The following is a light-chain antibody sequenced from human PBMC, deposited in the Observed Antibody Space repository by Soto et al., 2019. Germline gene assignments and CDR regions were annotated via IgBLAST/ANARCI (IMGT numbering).Light chain of an antibody. J-gene: IGKJ1*01. CDR3: MQGTHWPPT. V-gene: IGKV2-30*01. CDR1: QSLVYSDGNTY. CDR2: KVS. Sequence: DVVMTQSPLSLPVTLGQPASISCRSSQSLVYSDGNTYLNWLQQRPGQSPRRLIYKVSNRDSGVPDRFSGSGSGTDFTLKISRVEAEDVRVYYCMQGTHWPPTFGQGTKVEIK.